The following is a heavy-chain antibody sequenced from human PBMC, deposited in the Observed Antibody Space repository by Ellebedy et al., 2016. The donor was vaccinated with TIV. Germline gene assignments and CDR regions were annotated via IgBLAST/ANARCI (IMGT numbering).Heavy chain of an antibody. D-gene: IGHD6-13*01. CDR1: GGSITTKNWS. V-gene: IGHV2-5*08. CDR2: IYWNDDK. CDR3: AHELSSSWYFLFDP. J-gene: IGHJ5*02. Sequence: TLSLTCTVSGGSITTKNWSWIRQPPGKALEWLALIYWNDDKRYSPSLKSRLTITKDTSKNQVVLTMTNMDPVDTATYYCAHELSSSWYFLFDPWGQGTLVTVSS.